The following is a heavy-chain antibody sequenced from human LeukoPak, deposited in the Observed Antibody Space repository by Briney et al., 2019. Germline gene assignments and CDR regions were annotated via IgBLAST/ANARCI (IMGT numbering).Heavy chain of an antibody. D-gene: IGHD6-13*01. CDR1: GFTFGDYA. J-gene: IGHJ4*02. CDR3: TRVYSSSWYTFDY. V-gene: IGHV3-49*03. Sequence: GGSLRLSCTASGFTFGDYAMGWFRQAPGKGLEWVGFIRSKAYGGTTEYAASVKGRFTISRDDSKSIAYLQMNSLKTEDTAVYYCTRVYSSSWYTFDYWGQGTLVTVSS. CDR2: IRSKAYGGTT.